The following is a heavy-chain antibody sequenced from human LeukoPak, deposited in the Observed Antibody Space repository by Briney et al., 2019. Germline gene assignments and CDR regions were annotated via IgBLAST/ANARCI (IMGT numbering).Heavy chain of an antibody. V-gene: IGHV4-61*02. D-gene: IGHD6-19*01. CDR3: ARVGVSSGWYGYFDY. CDR1: GGSISSSSYY. CDR2: IYTSGST. J-gene: IGHJ4*02. Sequence: PSETLSLTCTVSGGSISSSSYYWGWIRQPAGQRLEWIGRIYTSGSTNYNPSLKSRVTISVDTSKNQFSLKLSSVTAADTAVYYCARVGVSSGWYGYFDYWGQGTLVTVSS.